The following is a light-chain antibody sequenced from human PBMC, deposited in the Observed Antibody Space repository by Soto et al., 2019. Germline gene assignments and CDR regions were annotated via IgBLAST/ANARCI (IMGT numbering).Light chain of an antibody. J-gene: IGLJ2*01. CDR2: EVS. V-gene: IGLV2-14*01. Sequence: QSALTQPASVSGSPGQSITISCTGTSSDVGGYNYVSWYQQHPGKAPKLMIYEVSNRPSGVSNRFSGSKSGNTASLTISGLQAEDEADYCCSSYTSSSTLPVVFGGGTKLTVL. CDR1: SSDVGGYNY. CDR3: SSYTSSSTLPVV.